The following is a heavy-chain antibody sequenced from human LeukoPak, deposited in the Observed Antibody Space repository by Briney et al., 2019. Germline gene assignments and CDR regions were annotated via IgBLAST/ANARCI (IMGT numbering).Heavy chain of an antibody. D-gene: IGHD3-10*01. CDR1: GYTFTGYY. V-gene: IGHV1-2*02. CDR2: INPNSGGT. CDR3: ARDQINRYGSGRFNDY. J-gene: IGHJ4*02. Sequence: ASVNVSCKASGYTFTGYYMHWVRQAPGQGLEWMGWINPNSGGTNYAQKFQGRVTMTRDTSISTAYMELSRLRSDDTAVYYCARDQINRYGSGRFNDYWGQGTLVTVSP.